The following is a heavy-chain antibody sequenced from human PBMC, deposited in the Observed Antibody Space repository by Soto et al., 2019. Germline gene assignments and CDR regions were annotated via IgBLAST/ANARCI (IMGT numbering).Heavy chain of an antibody. D-gene: IGHD2-21*02. CDR1: GFSFDEYG. V-gene: IGHV3-9*01. J-gene: IGHJ6*02. Sequence: EVQLVEFGGGLVQPGRSLRLSCAASGFSFDEYGMHWVRQAPGKGLEWVSGISWNSGTIGYADSVKGRFSISRDNAKKSLYLQMNSLRAEDRALYYCAKSKGGTANGMDVWGQGTTVIVSS. CDR3: AKSKGGTANGMDV. CDR2: ISWNSGTI.